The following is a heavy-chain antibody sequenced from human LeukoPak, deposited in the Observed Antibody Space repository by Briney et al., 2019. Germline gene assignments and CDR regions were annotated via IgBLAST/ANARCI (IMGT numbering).Heavy chain of an antibody. D-gene: IGHD4-17*01. Sequence: SETLSLTCAVSGYSISSGYYWGWIRQPPGKGLEWIGIIYHSGSTYYNPSLKSRVTVSVDTSKNQFSLKLSSVTAADTAVYYCARGTPDYGDLYYYYYMDVWGKGTTVTVSS. V-gene: IGHV4-38-2*01. CDR2: IYHSGST. J-gene: IGHJ6*03. CDR3: ARGTPDYGDLYYYYYMDV. CDR1: GYSISSGYY.